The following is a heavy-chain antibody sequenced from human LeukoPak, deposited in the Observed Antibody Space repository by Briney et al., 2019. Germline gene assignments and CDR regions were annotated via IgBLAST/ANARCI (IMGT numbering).Heavy chain of an antibody. CDR3: ARAPYGDDNYFDY. CDR1: GGSISRYY. Sequence: SETLSLTCTVSGGSISRYYWSWIRQPPGKGLEWIGYIYYDGSTNYNPSLKSRVTISLDTSKNQFSLKLSSVTAADTAVYYCARAPYGDDNYFDYWGQGTLVTVSS. J-gene: IGHJ4*02. CDR2: IYYDGST. D-gene: IGHD4-17*01. V-gene: IGHV4-59*08.